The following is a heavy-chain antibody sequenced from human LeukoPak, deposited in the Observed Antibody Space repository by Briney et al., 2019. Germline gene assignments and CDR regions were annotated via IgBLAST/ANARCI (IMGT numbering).Heavy chain of an antibody. D-gene: IGHD5-24*01. J-gene: IGHJ3*01. Sequence: SGPPLVTPTQTVTLTCTFSGFSLSTRGGGGGWIRQPLGKALEWHALLYWNDDKRYTPSLTSRHSITKDTSKNQVVRTITNMDPVDTGTYHCAHRNGYKHDTFDFWGQGTMVTLSS. CDR2: LYWNDDK. CDR3: AHRNGYKHDTFDF. CDR1: GFSLSTRGGG. V-gene: IGHV2-5*01.